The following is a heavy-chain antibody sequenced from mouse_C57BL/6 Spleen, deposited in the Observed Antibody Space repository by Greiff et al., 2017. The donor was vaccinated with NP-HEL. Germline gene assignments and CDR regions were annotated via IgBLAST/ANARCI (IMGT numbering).Heavy chain of an antibody. CDR2: IYPGDGDT. Sequence: LQQSGASVKISCKASGYAFSSSWMNWVKQRPGKGLEWIGRIYPGDGDTNYNGKFKGKATLTADKSSSTAYMQLSSLTSEDSAVYFCARRTGTYFDYWGQGTTLTVSS. D-gene: IGHD4-1*01. CDR3: ARRTGTYFDY. CDR1: GYAFSSSW. J-gene: IGHJ2*01. V-gene: IGHV1-82*01.